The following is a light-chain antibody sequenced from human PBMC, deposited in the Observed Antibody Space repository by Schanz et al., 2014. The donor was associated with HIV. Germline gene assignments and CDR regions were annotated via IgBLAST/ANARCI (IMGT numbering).Light chain of an antibody. CDR2: GAS. V-gene: IGKV3-20*01. J-gene: IGKJ1*01. CDR1: QSVSSN. Sequence: EIVLTQSPATLSLSPGGRAALSCRASQSVSSNLAWYQQKPGQAPRLLIYGASSRATGIPDRFSGSGSGTDFTLTISRLESEDFAVYYCQQYATSPWTFGQGTKVDVK. CDR3: QQYATSPWT.